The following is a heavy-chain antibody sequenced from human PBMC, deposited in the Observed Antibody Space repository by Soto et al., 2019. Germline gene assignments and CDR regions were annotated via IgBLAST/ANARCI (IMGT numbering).Heavy chain of an antibody. CDR1: GYTFTSYG. D-gene: IGHD3-22*01. J-gene: IGHJ3*02. Sequence: ASVKVSCKASGYTFTSYGIRWVRQAHGQGPEWMGWISAYNGNTNYAQKLQGRVTMTTDTSTSTAYMELRSLRSDDTAVYYCARVGYYDSSGYEQENAFDIWGQGTMVTVSS. CDR3: ARVGYYDSSGYEQENAFDI. V-gene: IGHV1-18*01. CDR2: ISAYNGNT.